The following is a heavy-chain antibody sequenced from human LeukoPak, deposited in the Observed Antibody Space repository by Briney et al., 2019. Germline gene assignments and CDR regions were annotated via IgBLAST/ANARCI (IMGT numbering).Heavy chain of an antibody. CDR3: ARDFGDYLMDYAFDI. CDR2: IYHSGST. CDR1: GYSISSGYY. D-gene: IGHD4-17*01. J-gene: IGHJ3*02. V-gene: IGHV4-38-2*02. Sequence: SETLSLTCAVSGYSISSGYYWGWIRQPPGKGLEWIGSIYHSGSTYYNPSLKSRVTISVDTSKNQFSLKLSSVTAADTAVYYCARDFGDYLMDYAFDIWGQGTMVTVSS.